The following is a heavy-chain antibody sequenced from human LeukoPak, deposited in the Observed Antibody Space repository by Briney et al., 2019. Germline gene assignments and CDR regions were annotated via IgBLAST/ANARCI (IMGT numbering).Heavy chain of an antibody. CDR2: INSDGSST. Sequence: GGSLRLSCAASGFTFSSYWMHWVRQAPGKGLVWVSRINSDGSSTSYADSVKGRFTISRDNAKNTLYLQMNSLRAEDTAVYYCARMSEGWFGESTPPDFDYWGQGTLVTVSS. CDR3: ARMSEGWFGESTPPDFDY. CDR1: GFTFSSYW. D-gene: IGHD3-10*01. V-gene: IGHV3-74*01. J-gene: IGHJ4*02.